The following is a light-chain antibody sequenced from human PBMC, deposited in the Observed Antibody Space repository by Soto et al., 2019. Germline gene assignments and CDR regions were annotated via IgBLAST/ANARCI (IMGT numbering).Light chain of an antibody. J-gene: IGLJ2*01. Sequence: SYELTQPPSLSVAPGQTAKVTCERDNIGTKSVHWHQQKPGQAPVLVVYNNRDRPSGIPERFSGSKYGNTATLTISRVETADEADYYCQMWDSSTHHHVFGGGTKVTVL. V-gene: IGLV3-21*02. CDR2: NNR. CDR1: NIGTKS. CDR3: QMWDSSTHHHV.